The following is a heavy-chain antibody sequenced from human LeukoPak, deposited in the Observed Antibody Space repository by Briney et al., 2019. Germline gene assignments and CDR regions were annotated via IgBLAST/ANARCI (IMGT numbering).Heavy chain of an antibody. CDR1: GGSFSGYY. D-gene: IGHD3-10*01. V-gene: IGHV4-34*01. CDR2: INHSGST. J-gene: IGHJ4*02. Sequence: PSETLSLTCAVYGGSFSGYYWSWIRQPPGKGLEWIGEINHSGSTNYNPSLKSRVTISVDTPKNQFSLKLSSVTAADTAVYYCARGSRGYYGSGSSSNYWGQGTLVTVSS. CDR3: ARGSRGYYGSGSSSNY.